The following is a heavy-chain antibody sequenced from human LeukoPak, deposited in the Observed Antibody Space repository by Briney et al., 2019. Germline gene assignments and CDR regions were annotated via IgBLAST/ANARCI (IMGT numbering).Heavy chain of an antibody. CDR3: ARHLGSSWEDAFDI. Sequence: PSETLSLTCSVSGDSISRGSYYWGWIRQPPGKGLEWIGSMFFSGSTYYKPSLKSRVTTSVDTSKNQFSLKLSSVTAADTAVYYCARHLGSSWEDAFDIWGQGTMVTVSS. J-gene: IGHJ3*02. CDR1: GDSISRGSYY. V-gene: IGHV4-39*01. D-gene: IGHD6-13*01. CDR2: MFFSGST.